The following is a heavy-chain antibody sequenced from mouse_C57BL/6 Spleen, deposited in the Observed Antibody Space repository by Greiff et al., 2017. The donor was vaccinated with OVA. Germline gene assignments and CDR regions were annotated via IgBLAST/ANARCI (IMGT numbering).Heavy chain of an antibody. Sequence: EVMLVESGEGLVKPGGSLKLSCAASGFTFSSYAMSWVRQTPEKRLEWVAYISSGGDYIYYADTVKGRFTISRDNARNTLYLQMSSLKSEDTAMYYCTRDITTVVARAMDYWGQGTSVTVSS. CDR3: TRDITTVVARAMDY. CDR2: ISSGGDYI. D-gene: IGHD1-1*01. J-gene: IGHJ4*01. CDR1: GFTFSSYA. V-gene: IGHV5-9-1*02.